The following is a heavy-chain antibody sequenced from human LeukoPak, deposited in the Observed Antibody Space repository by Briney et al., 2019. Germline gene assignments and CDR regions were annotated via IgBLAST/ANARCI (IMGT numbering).Heavy chain of an antibody. J-gene: IGHJ5*02. Sequence: SETLSLTCTVSGGSISSYYRSWIRQPPGKGLEWIGYIYYSGSTNYNPSLKSRLTMSVDTSKNQFSLRLSSVTAADTAVYYCARDNSYCSSTSCYCKWFDPWGQGTLVTVSS. V-gene: IGHV4-59*12. CDR2: IYYSGST. D-gene: IGHD2-2*01. CDR3: ARDNSYCSSTSCYCKWFDP. CDR1: GGSISSYY.